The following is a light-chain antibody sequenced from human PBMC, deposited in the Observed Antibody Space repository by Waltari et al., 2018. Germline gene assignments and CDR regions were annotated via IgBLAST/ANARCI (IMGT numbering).Light chain of an antibody. Sequence: SSELTQDPAVSVALGQTVRITCQGDNLRTYYVSWFQQKPGQAPALVIYGKNNRPSGIPDRFSASSSGSTASLTIIEAQAEDKADYYCHSRDSSGDVLIGGGTKLTVL. V-gene: IGLV3-19*01. CDR2: GKN. CDR3: HSRDSSGDVL. J-gene: IGLJ2*01. CDR1: NLRTYY.